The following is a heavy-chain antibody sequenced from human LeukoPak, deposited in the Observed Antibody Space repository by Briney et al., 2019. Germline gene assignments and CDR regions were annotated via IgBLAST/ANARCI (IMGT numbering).Heavy chain of an antibody. J-gene: IGHJ4*02. CDR2: ISDSSRTT. D-gene: IGHD6-13*01. CDR1: GFTFSTQA. V-gene: IGHV3-23*01. CDR3: AKKLGFIPQFDY. Sequence: ARSLTLSCAVSGFTFSTQAMTWVRQAAGKGLEWVSSISDSSRTTYYPDSVQGRFTISRDNSRNTVYLQVNSLRVEDTAFYYCAKKLGFIPQFDYWSQGTLVAVSS.